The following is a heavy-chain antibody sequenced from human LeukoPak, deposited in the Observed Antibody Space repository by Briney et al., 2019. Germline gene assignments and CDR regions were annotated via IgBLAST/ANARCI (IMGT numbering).Heavy chain of an antibody. Sequence: SETLSLTCTVSGGSISSYYWSWIRQSPGKGLEWIGYISYSGSTNYNPSLKSRVTISADTSRSQFSLKLSSVTAADTAVYYCARRYGYCCDHCYPLDWFFDLCGRGTLVTVFS. CDR3: ARRYGYCCDHCYPLDWFFDL. CDR1: GGSISSYY. D-gene: IGHD2-21*02. V-gene: IGHV4-59*08. J-gene: IGHJ2*01. CDR2: ISYSGST.